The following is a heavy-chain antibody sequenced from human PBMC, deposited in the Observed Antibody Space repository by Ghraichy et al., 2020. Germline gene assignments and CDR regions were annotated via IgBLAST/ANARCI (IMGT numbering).Heavy chain of an antibody. CDR2: INHSGST. D-gene: IGHD6-13*01. V-gene: IGHV4-34*01. J-gene: IGHJ4*02. CDR3: ARGRKSSQQLVPLPFDY. Sequence: ETLSLTCAVYNGPFESYYWSWIRRPPGKGLEWIGEINHSGSTNYNPSLKSRIIISVDPLKNQFSLKLPSVTAADTAIYYCARGRKSSQQLVPLPFDYWGQGVLVTVSS. CDR1: NGPFESYY.